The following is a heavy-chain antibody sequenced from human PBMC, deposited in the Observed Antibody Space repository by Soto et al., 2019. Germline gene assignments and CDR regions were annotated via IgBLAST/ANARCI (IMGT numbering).Heavy chain of an antibody. CDR1: GFSFSSYG. D-gene: IGHD3-3*01. CDR2: ISYDGSTK. V-gene: IGHV3-30*18. Sequence: QVQLVESGGGVVQPGRSLRLSCAASGFSFSSYGMHWVRQAPGKGLEWVAVISYDGSTKYYPDSVKGRFSMSRDNSKNTRYLQMNSRRAEDTAVYYCAKDSQTYDFWGGLGYYYYGMDVWGHGTTVTVSS. CDR3: AKDSQTYDFWGGLGYYYYGMDV. J-gene: IGHJ6*02.